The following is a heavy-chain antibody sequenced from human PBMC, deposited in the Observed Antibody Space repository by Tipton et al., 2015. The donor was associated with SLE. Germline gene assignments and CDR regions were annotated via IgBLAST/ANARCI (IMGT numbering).Heavy chain of an antibody. CDR3: GRAIGVRYFHV. CDR1: GDSISNNNYY. CDR2: INYSGTT. V-gene: IGHV4-39*07. J-gene: IGHJ4*02. Sequence: TLSLTCTISGDSISNNNYYWGWIRQPPGEGLELIGNINYSGTTYYNPSLKTRVTISVDTSKTQFSLRPTSVTAADAAVYYCGRAIGVRYFHVWGQGTLVTVSS. D-gene: IGHD2-21*01.